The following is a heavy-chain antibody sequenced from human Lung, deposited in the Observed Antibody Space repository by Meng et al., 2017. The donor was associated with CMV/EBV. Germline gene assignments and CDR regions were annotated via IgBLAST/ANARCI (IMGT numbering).Heavy chain of an antibody. Sequence: GESLKISCAASGFTFDDYAMHWVRQAPGKGLEWVSLISWDGGSTYYADSVKGRFTISRDNSKNSLYMQMNSLRAEDTALYYCAKDLTRAGLYYFDYWGQGTXVTVSS. J-gene: IGHJ4*02. CDR2: ISWDGGST. V-gene: IGHV3-43D*03. CDR1: GFTFDDYA. D-gene: IGHD6-13*01. CDR3: AKDLTRAGLYYFDY.